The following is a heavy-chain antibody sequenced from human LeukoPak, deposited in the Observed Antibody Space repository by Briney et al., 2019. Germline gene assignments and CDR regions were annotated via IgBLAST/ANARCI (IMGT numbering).Heavy chain of an antibody. CDR1: GGSISSSSYY. D-gene: IGHD1-1*01. V-gene: IGHV4-39*07. J-gene: IGHJ5*02. CDR2: IYYSGST. CDR3: ARSAGTWEGWFDP. Sequence: SETLSLTCTVSGGSISSSSYYWGWIRQPPGKGLEWIGSIYYSGSTYYNPSLKSRVTISVDTSKNQFSLKLSSVTAADTAVYYCARSAGTWEGWFDPWGQGTLVTVSS.